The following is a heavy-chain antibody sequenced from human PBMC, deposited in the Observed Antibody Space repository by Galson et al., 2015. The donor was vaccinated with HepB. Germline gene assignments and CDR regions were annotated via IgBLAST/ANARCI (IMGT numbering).Heavy chain of an antibody. CDR2: IYYSGST. D-gene: IGHD6-13*01. J-gene: IGHJ5*02. V-gene: IGHV4-39*01. CDR3: AAGTGYNWFDP. CDR1: GGSISSSSYY. Sequence: TLSLTCTVSGGSISSSSYYWGWIRQPPGKGLEWIGSIYYSGSTYYNPSLKSRVTISVDTSKNQFSLKLSSVTAADTTVYYCAAGTGYNWFDPWGQGTLVTVSS.